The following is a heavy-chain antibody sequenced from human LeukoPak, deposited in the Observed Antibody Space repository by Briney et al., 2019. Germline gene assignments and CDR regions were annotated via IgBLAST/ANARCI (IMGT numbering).Heavy chain of an antibody. V-gene: IGHV1-2*02. J-gene: IGHJ6*03. CDR2: INPNSGGT. Sequence: ASVKVSCKASGYTFNGYYMHWVRQAPGQGLEWMGWINPNSGGTNYAQKFQDRVTMTTDTSTSTAYMELRSLRSDDTAIYFCAHSSYYLSGAYYYMDVWGKGTTVTVSS. CDR1: GYTFNGYY. CDR3: AHSSYYLSGAYYYMDV. D-gene: IGHD1-26*01.